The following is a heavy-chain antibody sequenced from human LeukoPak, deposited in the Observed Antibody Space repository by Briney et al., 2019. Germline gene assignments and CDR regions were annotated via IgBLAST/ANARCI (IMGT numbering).Heavy chain of an antibody. CDR3: ARAGGYSYGDFDY. CDR2: IYYSGNT. D-gene: IGHD5-18*01. CDR1: GGSINSFY. J-gene: IGHJ4*02. V-gene: IGHV4-59*01. Sequence: SETLSLTCNVSGGSINSFYWSWIRQPPGKGLEWIGYIYYSGNTNYNPSLKSRVTISVDTSKNQFSLKLSSVTTADTAVYYCARAGGYSYGDFDYWGQGTLVTVPS.